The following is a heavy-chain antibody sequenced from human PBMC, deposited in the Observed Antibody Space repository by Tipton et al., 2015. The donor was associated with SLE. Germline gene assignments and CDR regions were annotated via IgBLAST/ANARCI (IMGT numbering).Heavy chain of an antibody. J-gene: IGHJ4*02. CDR1: GFSFSRHV. CDR3: AKGRDCDY. CDR2: VSFDGSEK. V-gene: IGHV3-30*18. D-gene: IGHD2-21*02. Sequence: SLRLSCAASGFSFSRHVMHWVRQAPGKGLEWVAVVSFDGSEKYYADSVTGRFTISRDNSKNTLYLQMNSLKREDTAVYYCAKGRDCDYWGQGTLVTVSS.